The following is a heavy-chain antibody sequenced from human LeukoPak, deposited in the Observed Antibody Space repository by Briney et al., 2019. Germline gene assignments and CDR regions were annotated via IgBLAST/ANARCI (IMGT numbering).Heavy chain of an antibody. V-gene: IGHV1-18*01. CDR3: ASSSNIPYYYYYGMDV. D-gene: IGHD2-2*01. J-gene: IGHJ6*02. CDR2: ISAYNGNT. Sequence: GASVKVSCKASGYTFTSYGISWVRQAPGQGLEWMGWISAYNGNTNYAQKLQGRVTMTTDTSTSTAYMELRSLRSDDTAVYYCASSSNIPYYYYYGMDVWGQGTTVTVSS. CDR1: GYTFTSYG.